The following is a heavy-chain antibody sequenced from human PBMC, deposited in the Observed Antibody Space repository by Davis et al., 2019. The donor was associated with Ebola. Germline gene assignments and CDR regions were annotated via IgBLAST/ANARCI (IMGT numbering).Heavy chain of an antibody. CDR2: IVVGNVNT. D-gene: IGHD1-26*01. CDR1: GFTFTNSA. V-gene: IGHV1-58*02. Sequence: SVKVSCKASGFTFTNSAMQWVRQSRGQRPEWIGSIVVGNVNTNYAQKFQGRITMTRNISISTAYMELSSLRSEDTAVYYCARRVGARSGFDYWGQGSLVTVSS. CDR3: ARRVGARSGFDY. J-gene: IGHJ4*02.